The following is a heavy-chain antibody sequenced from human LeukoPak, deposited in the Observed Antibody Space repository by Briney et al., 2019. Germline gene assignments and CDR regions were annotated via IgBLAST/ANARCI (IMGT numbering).Heavy chain of an antibody. CDR1: GYTFTSYD. CDR2: MNPNSGST. J-gene: IGHJ3*02. V-gene: IGHV1-8*01. Sequence: GASVKVSCKASGYTFTSYDINWVRQATGQGLQWMGWMNPNSGSTGYAQKFQGRVTMTRNTSITTAYMELSSLRSEDTAVYYCATVLVPAAKNAFDIRGQGTMVTVSS. CDR3: ATVLVPAAKNAFDI. D-gene: IGHD2-2*01.